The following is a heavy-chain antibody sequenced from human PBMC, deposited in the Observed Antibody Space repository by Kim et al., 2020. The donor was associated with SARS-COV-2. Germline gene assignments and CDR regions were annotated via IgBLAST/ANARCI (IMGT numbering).Heavy chain of an antibody. D-gene: IGHD3-10*01. Sequence: GGSLRLSCQASGFIYTNYWMSWVRQAPGKGLEWVANINQDGSGKNYVDSVKGRFTVSRDNAKSSLYLQMNSLRAEDTAVYYCARDREYYYGSWGTQIAYYSDYWGQGTLVTVSS. CDR2: INQDGSGK. V-gene: IGHV3-7*03. J-gene: IGHJ4*02. CDR1: GFIYTNYW. CDR3: ARDREYYYGSWGTQIAYYSDY.